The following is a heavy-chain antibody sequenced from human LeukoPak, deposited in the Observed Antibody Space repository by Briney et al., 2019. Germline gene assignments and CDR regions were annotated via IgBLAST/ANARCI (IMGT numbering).Heavy chain of an antibody. CDR2: IYYSGRT. Sequence: PSETLSLTYTVSGGSISSYYWICIRQPPGKERVERGYIYYSGRTNYNHSLKSRVTISVDTSKHQFSLKLSSVTAADTAVYYCARDKVAEYSGSYTDYWGQGTLVTVSS. CDR3: ARDKVAEYSGSYTDY. CDR1: GGSISSYY. J-gene: IGHJ4*02. V-gene: IGHV4-59*12. D-gene: IGHD1-26*01.